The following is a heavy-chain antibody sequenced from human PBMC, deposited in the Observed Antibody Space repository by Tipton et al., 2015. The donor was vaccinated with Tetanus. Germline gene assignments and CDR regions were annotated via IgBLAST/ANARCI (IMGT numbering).Heavy chain of an antibody. D-gene: IGHD2-8*01. J-gene: IGHJ5*02. CDR2: ISGSASST. CDR3: ARDHRLSASYAGWFDP. V-gene: IGHV3-23*01. CDR1: GFTFSNYA. Sequence: SLRLSCAASGFTFSNYAMNWVRQAPGKGLEWVSTISGSASSTYYADSVKGRFTISRDNSKNTLFLQMDSPRADDTAVYYCARDHRLSASYAGWFDPWGQGTLVTVSS.